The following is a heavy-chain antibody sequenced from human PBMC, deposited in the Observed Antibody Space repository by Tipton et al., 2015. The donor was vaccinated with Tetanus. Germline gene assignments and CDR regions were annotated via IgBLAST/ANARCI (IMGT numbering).Heavy chain of an antibody. CDR2: IYTGGGA. Sequence: SLRLSCAASGVTVSGNYMSWVRQAPGKGLEWVSVIYTGGGADYTDSVKGRFTISRDNAKKSLFLQMDSLRREDAALYYCGKDSGWNLIGVEVWGQGTRVAVSS. CDR3: GKDSGWNLIGVEV. CDR1: GVTVSGNY. V-gene: IGHV3-53*05. D-gene: IGHD6-25*01. J-gene: IGHJ3*01.